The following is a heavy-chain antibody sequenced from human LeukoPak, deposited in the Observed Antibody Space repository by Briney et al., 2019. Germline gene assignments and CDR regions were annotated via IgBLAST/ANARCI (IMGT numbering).Heavy chain of an antibody. Sequence: GGSLRLSCAASGFTFSSYSMNWVRQAPGKGLEWVSSISSSSSYIYYADSVKGRFTISRDNAKNSLYLQMNSLRAEDTAVYYCARDLYYYDSSGYYEGGFGYWGQGTLVTVSS. V-gene: IGHV3-21*01. CDR3: ARDLYYYDSSGYYEGGFGY. D-gene: IGHD3-22*01. J-gene: IGHJ4*02. CDR1: GFTFSSYS. CDR2: ISSSSSYI.